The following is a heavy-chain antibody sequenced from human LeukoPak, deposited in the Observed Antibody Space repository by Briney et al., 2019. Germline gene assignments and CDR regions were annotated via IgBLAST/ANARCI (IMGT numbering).Heavy chain of an antibody. CDR2: IYYTGST. V-gene: IGHV4-39*07. Sequence: PSETLSLTCTVSSGSISSSTYYWGWIRQPPGKGLEWIGTIYYTGSTYYNPSLKSRVTISVDTSKNQFSLKLTSVTAADTAVYYCARAVGTDGYNLWVYWGQGTLVTVSS. CDR3: ARAVGTDGYNLWVY. D-gene: IGHD5-24*01. J-gene: IGHJ4*02. CDR1: SGSISSSTYY.